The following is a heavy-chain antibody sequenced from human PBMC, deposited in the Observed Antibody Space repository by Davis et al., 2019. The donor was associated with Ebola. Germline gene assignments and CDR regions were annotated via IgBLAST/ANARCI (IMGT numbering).Heavy chain of an antibody. V-gene: IGHV3-30*02. CDR1: GFTFSHYG. Sequence: PGGSLRLSCAVSGFTFSHYGMHWVRQAPGKGLEWVAFVRYDESNKYYEDSVKGRFTISRDNSKNTVFLQMNSLRPEDTATYYCAVDHIYSFGLCEHWGHGTPVTVS. J-gene: IGHJ4*03. CDR2: VRYDESNK. D-gene: IGHD5-12*01. CDR3: AVDHIYSFGLCEH.